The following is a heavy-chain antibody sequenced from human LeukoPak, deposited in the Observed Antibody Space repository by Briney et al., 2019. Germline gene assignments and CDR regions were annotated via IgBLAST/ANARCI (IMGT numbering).Heavy chain of an antibody. Sequence: PGGSLSLSCAASGFTVSSNYMSWVRQAPGKGLEWVSVIYSGGSTYYADSVKGRFTISRDNSKNTLYLQMNSLRAEDTAVYYCAREVVRYYYDSSGYYYYGMDVWGQGTTVTVSS. CDR1: GFTVSSNY. J-gene: IGHJ6*02. CDR2: IYSGGST. V-gene: IGHV3-66*01. CDR3: AREVVRYYYDSSGYYYYGMDV. D-gene: IGHD3-22*01.